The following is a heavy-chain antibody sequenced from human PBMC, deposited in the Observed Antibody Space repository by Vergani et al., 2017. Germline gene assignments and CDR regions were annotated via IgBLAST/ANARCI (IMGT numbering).Heavy chain of an antibody. Sequence: QVQLQESGTGLVKPSETLSLTCTASGGSVSSGSYYWSWIRQPPGKGLEWIGYIYYSGSTNYNPSRKSRVTISVNTSKNQFSLKLSSVTAADTAVYYCARDSGDYYDSSGGIFDYWGQGTLVTVSS. J-gene: IGHJ4*02. CDR2: IYYSGST. CDR1: GGSVSSGSYY. CDR3: ARDSGDYYDSSGGIFDY. V-gene: IGHV4-61*01. D-gene: IGHD3-22*01.